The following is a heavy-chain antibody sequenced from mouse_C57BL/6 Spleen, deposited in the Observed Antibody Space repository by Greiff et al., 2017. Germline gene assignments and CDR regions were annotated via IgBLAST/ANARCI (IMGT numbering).Heavy chain of an antibody. J-gene: IGHJ2*01. Sequence: QVQLQQPGAELVRPGSSVKLSCKASGYTFTSYWMHWVKQRPIQGLEWIGNIDPSDSETHYNQQFKAKATLTVDKSSSTAYMQLSSLTSEDSAVYYCARGGPYYYGSSLDYWGQGTTLTVSS. CDR3: ARGGPYYYGSSLDY. V-gene: IGHV1-52*01. CDR1: GYTFTSYW. D-gene: IGHD1-1*01. CDR2: IDPSDSET.